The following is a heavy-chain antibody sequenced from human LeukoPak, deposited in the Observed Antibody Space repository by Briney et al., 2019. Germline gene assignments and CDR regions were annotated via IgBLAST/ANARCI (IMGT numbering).Heavy chain of an antibody. CDR1: GVTLSSYS. V-gene: IGHV3-21*01. CDR3: AKSTRAVMAMMDV. J-gene: IGHJ6*04. Sequence: PGGSLRLSCAASGVTLSSYSMNWVRQAPGKGLEWVSSISSRSTYIYYADSVKGRFTISRDNAKNSLYLQMNSLRAEDTAVYFCAKSTRAVMAMMDVWGKGTTVTVSS. CDR2: ISSRSTYI. D-gene: IGHD3-16*01.